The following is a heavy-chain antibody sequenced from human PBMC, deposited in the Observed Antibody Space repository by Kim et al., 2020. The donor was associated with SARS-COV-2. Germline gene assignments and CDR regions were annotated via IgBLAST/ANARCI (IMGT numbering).Heavy chain of an antibody. D-gene: IGHD3-22*01. Sequence: SVKVSCKTSGGTFSSYAISWVRQAPGQGLEWMGGIIPIFETPNYAQKFQGRVTIIADESTSTAYMELSSLRSEDTAVYYCARSGATDYYDSSGYLDYWGQGTLVTVSS. J-gene: IGHJ4*02. CDR1: GGTFSSYA. V-gene: IGHV1-69*13. CDR3: ARSGATDYYDSSGYLDY. CDR2: IIPIFETP.